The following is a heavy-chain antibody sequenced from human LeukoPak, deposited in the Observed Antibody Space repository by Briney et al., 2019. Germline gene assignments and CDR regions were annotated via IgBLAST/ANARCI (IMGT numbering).Heavy chain of an antibody. CDR3: AKDHYWSIDY. Sequence: GGSLRLSCAASGFTFSNYAMSWVRQAPGKGLEWVSSTSSSVGSTYHADSVKGRFTISRDIAKNTLYLQMNSLRAEDTGVYYCAKDHYWSIDYWGRGTLVTVSS. V-gene: IGHV3-23*01. CDR2: TSSSVGST. CDR1: GFTFSNYA. J-gene: IGHJ4*02. D-gene: IGHD3-3*01.